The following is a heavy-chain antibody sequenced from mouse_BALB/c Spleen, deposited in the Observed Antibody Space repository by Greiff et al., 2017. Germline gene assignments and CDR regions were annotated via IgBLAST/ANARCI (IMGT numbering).Heavy chain of an antibody. Sequence: QVQLQQSGAELMKPGASVKISCKATGYTFSSYWIEWVKQRPGHGLEWIGEILPGSGSTNYNEKFKDKATLTADKSSSTAYMQLSSLTSEDSAVYYCARSTGAMDYWGQGTSVTVSS. D-gene: IGHD3-1*01. CDR3: ARSTGAMDY. V-gene: IGHV1-9*01. CDR2: ILPGSGST. CDR1: GYTFSSYW. J-gene: IGHJ4*01.